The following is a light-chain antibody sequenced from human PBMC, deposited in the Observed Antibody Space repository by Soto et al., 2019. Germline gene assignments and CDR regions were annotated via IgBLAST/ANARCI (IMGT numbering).Light chain of an antibody. CDR2: KAS. Sequence: DIQMTHSPSTLSASVGDRVTITCRASQSVTTWLAWYQQKPGKAPKLLIYKASNLESGLPSRFTGSGSGTEFTLTICSLQSDDFATYYCQQYSTYPITFGQGTRLEIK. J-gene: IGKJ5*01. CDR3: QQYSTYPIT. CDR1: QSVTTW. V-gene: IGKV1-5*03.